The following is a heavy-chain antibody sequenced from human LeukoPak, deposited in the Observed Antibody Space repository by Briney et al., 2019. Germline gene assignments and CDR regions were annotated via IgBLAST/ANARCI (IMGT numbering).Heavy chain of an antibody. D-gene: IGHD3-22*01. CDR1: GGSFSGYY. CDR2: INHSGST. J-gene: IGHJ4*02. CDR3: ARGYYYDSSGYYGDY. V-gene: IGHV4-34*01. Sequence: PSETLSLTCAVYGGSFSGYYWNRIRQPPGKGLEWIGEINHSGSTNYNPSLKSRVTISLDTSKNQFSLKLSSVIAADTAVYYCARGYYYDSSGYYGDYWGQGTLVTVSS.